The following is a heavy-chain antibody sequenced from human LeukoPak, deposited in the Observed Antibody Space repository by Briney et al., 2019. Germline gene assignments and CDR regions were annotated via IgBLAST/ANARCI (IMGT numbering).Heavy chain of an antibody. Sequence: SETLSLTCSVSGGSISRSSYYWGWIRQPPGKGLEWIGSIYYSGSTYYNPSLKSRVTISVDTSKNHFSLKLSSVTAADTAMYYCARLDYGVPDYWGQGTLVTVSS. D-gene: IGHD4-17*01. CDR3: ARLDYGVPDY. V-gene: IGHV4-39*02. J-gene: IGHJ4*02. CDR1: GGSISRSSYY. CDR2: IYYSGST.